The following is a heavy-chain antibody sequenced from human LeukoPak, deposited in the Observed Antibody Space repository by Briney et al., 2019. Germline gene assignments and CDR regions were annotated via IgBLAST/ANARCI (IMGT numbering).Heavy chain of an antibody. D-gene: IGHD3-3*01. CDR2: IFYSGST. CDR3: ARVGNPLVTVFAWFDP. J-gene: IGHJ5*02. CDR1: SGSIGSGTYY. Sequence: LETLSLTCTVSSGSIGSGTYYWGWIRQSPGKGLEWIGSIFYSGSTNYNPSLKSRVTISVDTSKNQFSLKLSSVTAADTAVYYCARVGNPLVTVFAWFDPWGQGTLVTVSS. V-gene: IGHV4-39*07.